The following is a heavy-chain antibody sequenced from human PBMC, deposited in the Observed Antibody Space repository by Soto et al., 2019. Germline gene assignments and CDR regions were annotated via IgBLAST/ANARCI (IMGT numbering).Heavy chain of an antibody. V-gene: IGHV4-39*01. CDR1: GGSISSSSYY. Sequence: QLQLQESGPGLVKPSETLSLTCTVSGGSISSSSYYWGWIRQPPGKGLEWIGSIYYSGSTYYNPSLKSRVTISVDTSKNQFSLKRSSVTAADTAVYYCASSRGFGGAMPLLCYFDYWGQGTLVTVSS. D-gene: IGHD3-16*01. J-gene: IGHJ4*02. CDR2: IYYSGST. CDR3: ASSRGFGGAMPLLCYFDY.